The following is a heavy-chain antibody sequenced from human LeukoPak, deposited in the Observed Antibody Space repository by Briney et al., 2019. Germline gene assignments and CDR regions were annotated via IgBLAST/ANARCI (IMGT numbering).Heavy chain of an antibody. CDR1: GFTFSSYG. Sequence: TGGSLRLSCAASGFTFSSYGMSWVRQAPGKGQEWISGISGSGGSTYYADSVKGQFTISRDNSKNTLYLQLNSLRDEDTAVYYCTKEQGIAVTGVSDYWGQGTLVTVSS. CDR3: TKEQGIAVTGVSDY. J-gene: IGHJ4*02. V-gene: IGHV3-23*01. CDR2: ISGSGGST. D-gene: IGHD6-19*01.